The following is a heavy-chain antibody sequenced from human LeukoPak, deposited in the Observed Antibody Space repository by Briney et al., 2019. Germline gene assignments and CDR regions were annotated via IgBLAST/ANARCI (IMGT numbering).Heavy chain of an antibody. Sequence: PGGSLRLSCEASGFRFSSFAMSWVRQTPGKGLEWVSSVSSSGGIPHYADAVKGRFTTSRDNSQNTLYLHMNSLRGEDTAVYYCAKDKDSTSSNGFNHWGQGTLVTVSS. CDR1: GFRFSSFA. CDR3: AKDKDSTSSNGFNH. D-gene: IGHD2-8*01. CDR2: VSSSGGIP. J-gene: IGHJ4*02. V-gene: IGHV3-23*01.